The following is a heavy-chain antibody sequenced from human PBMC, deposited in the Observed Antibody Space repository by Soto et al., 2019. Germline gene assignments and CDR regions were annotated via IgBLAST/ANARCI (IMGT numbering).Heavy chain of an antibody. CDR3: ASDLRHISGWYILFDY. D-gene: IGHD6-19*01. V-gene: IGHV1-18*01. CDR2: ISANNGNT. J-gene: IGHJ4*02. Sequence: ASVKVSCKASGYTFTSYGISWVRQAPGQGLEWMGWISANNGNTNYAQKLQGRVTMTTDTSTSTAYMELRSLRSDGTAGYSCASDLRHISGWYILFDYWGEGTLGNVSS. CDR1: GYTFTSYG.